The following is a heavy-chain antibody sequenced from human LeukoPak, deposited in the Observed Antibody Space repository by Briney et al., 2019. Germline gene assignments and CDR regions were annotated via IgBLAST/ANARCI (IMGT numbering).Heavy chain of an antibody. CDR3: ARDEVAYYYDSSGYD. V-gene: IGHV3-21*01. Sequence: GGSLRLSCAASGFTFSSYSMNWVRQAPGKGLEWVSSISSSSSYIYYADSVKGRFTISRDNAKNSLYLQVNSLRAEDTAVYYCARDEVAYYYDSSGYDWGQGTLVTVSS. D-gene: IGHD3-22*01. J-gene: IGHJ4*02. CDR2: ISSSSSYI. CDR1: GFTFSSYS.